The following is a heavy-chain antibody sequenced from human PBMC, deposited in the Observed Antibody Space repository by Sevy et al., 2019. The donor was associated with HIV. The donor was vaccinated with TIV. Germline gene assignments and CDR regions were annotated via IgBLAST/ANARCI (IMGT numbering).Heavy chain of an antibody. CDR2: ISGSGGST. D-gene: IGHD3-10*01. V-gene: IGHV3-23*01. Sequence: GGSLRLSCAASGVTFSSYAMSWVRQAPGKGLEWVSAISGSGGSTYYADSVKGRFTISRDNSKNTLYLQMNSLRAEDTAVYYCAASTLVRGVIWYYYGMDVWGQGTTVTVSS. J-gene: IGHJ6*02. CDR3: AASTLVRGVIWYYYGMDV. CDR1: GVTFSSYA.